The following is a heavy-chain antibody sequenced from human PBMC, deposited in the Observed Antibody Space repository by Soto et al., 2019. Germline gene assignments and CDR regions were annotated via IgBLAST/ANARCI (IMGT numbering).Heavy chain of an antibody. Sequence: PGGSLRLSCAASGFTFSSYAMSWVRQAPGKGLEWVSAISGNGADTSYADSVRGRFTISRDNSKDTLFLQMNSLRADDTAVYYCARDEWGYCSGGSCYYFDYWGQGTLVTVSS. CDR3: ARDEWGYCSGGSCYYFDY. CDR2: ISGNGADT. J-gene: IGHJ4*02. V-gene: IGHV3-23*01. CDR1: GFTFSSYA. D-gene: IGHD2-15*01.